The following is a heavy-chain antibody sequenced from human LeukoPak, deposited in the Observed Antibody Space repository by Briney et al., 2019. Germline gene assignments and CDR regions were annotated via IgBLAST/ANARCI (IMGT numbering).Heavy chain of an antibody. CDR3: ATDSGYDFVSYFDY. CDR1: GGTFSSYA. V-gene: IGHV1-69*06. CDR2: IIPIFGTA. J-gene: IGHJ4*02. Sequence: SVKVSCKASGGTFSSYAISWVRQAPGQGLEWMGGIIPIFGTASYAQKFQGRVTMTEDTSTDTAYMELSSLRSEDTAVYYCATDSGYDFVSYFDYWGQGTLVTVSS. D-gene: IGHD5-12*01.